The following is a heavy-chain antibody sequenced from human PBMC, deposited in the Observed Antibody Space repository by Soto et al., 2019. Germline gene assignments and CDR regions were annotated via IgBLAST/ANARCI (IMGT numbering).Heavy chain of an antibody. Sequence: PSETLSLTCAVSGGSFSAYYWSWIRQPPGKGLEWIGEINDSGSTNYNPSLKSRVTISVDTSKNQFSLDLTSMTAADTAVYYCERTPLDYWGQGTLVTVSS. CDR3: ERTPLDY. J-gene: IGHJ4*02. CDR1: GGSFSAYY. V-gene: IGHV4-34*01. CDR2: INDSGST.